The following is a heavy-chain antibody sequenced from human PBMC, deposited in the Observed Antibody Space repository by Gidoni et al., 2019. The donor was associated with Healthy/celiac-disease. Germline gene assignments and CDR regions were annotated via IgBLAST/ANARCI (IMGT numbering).Heavy chain of an antibody. CDR3: ARSKRGRGYDFLDYYYMDV. D-gene: IGHD5-12*01. V-gene: IGHV4-30-2*01. CDR2: IYHSGST. J-gene: IGHJ6*03. CDR1: GGPISSGGYS. Sequence: QLQLQESGSGLVKPSQTLSLTCAVSGGPISSGGYSWSWIRPPPGKGLEWIGYIYHSGSTYYHTSLKSRVTISVDRSKNQFSLKLSSVTAADTAVYYCARSKRGRGYDFLDYYYMDVWGKGTTVTVSS.